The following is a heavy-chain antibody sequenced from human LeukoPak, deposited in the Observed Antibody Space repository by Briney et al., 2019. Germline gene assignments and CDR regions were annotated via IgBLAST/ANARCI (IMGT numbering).Heavy chain of an antibody. CDR1: GGSFRRYY. CDR3: TRAPPYGSGWSKGVLDY. Sequence: SETLSLTCAVNGGSFRRYYWSWIRQAPGKGLEWIGEINHRGSTNYNPSLKSRVTISVDTSKNQFSLKLNSVTAADTAVYYCTRAPPYGSGWSKGVLDYWGQGTLVTVSS. D-gene: IGHD6-19*01. J-gene: IGHJ4*02. V-gene: IGHV4-34*01. CDR2: INHRGST.